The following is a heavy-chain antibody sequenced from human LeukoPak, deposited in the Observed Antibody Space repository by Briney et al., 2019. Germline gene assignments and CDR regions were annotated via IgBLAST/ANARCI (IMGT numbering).Heavy chain of an antibody. J-gene: IGHJ4*02. D-gene: IGHD3-3*01. CDR2: IYSSGSA. CDR3: QSRYLEWLLEY. V-gene: IGHV4-39*01. CDR1: GGSINSNNYY. Sequence: SETLSLTCTVSGGSINSNNYYWGWIRQPPGKGLEWIGSIYSSGSAYYNPSLKSRVTISVDTSKDQFSLRLSSVTAADTAVYYCQSRYLEWLLEYWGQGTLVTVSS.